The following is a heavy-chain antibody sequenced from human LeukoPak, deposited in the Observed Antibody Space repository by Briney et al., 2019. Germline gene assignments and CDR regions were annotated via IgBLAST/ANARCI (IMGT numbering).Heavy chain of an antibody. Sequence: ASVKVSCKASGYTFTSYDINWVRQATGQGLEWMGWMNPNSGNTGYAQKFQGRVTMTRNTSISTAYMELSSLRSEDTAVYYCARGALGKQQLPHRYWGQGTLVTVSS. CDR3: ARGALGKQQLPHRY. D-gene: IGHD6-13*01. J-gene: IGHJ4*02. CDR1: GYTFTSYD. CDR2: MNPNSGNT. V-gene: IGHV1-8*01.